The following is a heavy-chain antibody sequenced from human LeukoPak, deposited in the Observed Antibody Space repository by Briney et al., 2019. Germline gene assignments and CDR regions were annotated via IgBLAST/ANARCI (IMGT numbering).Heavy chain of an antibody. V-gene: IGHV1-18*01. J-gene: IGHJ4*02. CDR3: ARDGEEDGDYVYY. Sequence: GASVKLSCKASGYTFTRYGISWLRQAPGQGLEWMGWISAYNGNTNYAQKLQGRVTMTTDTSTSKAYMELRSLRSDDTAVYYCARDGEEDGDYVYYWGQGTMVTVSS. D-gene: IGHD3-10*01. CDR1: GYTFTRYG. CDR2: ISAYNGNT.